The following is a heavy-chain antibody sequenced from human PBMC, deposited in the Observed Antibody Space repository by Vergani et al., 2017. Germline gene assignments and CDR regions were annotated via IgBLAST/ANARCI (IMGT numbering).Heavy chain of an antibody. J-gene: IGHJ2*01. CDR2: IYHSGST. V-gene: IGHV5-51*01. CDR1: GYSFTSYW. Sequence: EVQLVQSGAEVKKPGESLKISCKGSGYSFTSYWIGWVRQMPGKGLEWIGVIYHSGSTNYNPSLKSRVTISVDKSKNQFSLKLSSVTAADTALYYCARVNWGGWYFDLWGRGTLVTVSS. D-gene: IGHD3-10*01. CDR3: ARVNWGGWYFDL.